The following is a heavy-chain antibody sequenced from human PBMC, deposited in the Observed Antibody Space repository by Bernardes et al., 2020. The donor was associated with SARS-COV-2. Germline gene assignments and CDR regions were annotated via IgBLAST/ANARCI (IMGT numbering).Heavy chain of an antibody. CDR1: GFTFSIYA. Sequence: GGSLRLSCEASGFTFSIYAMSWVRQAPGKGPEWVSAISSSGASRYYADSVKGRSTISRDNSKNTLFLQMNGLRGEDTAVYYCAKRGPGVTGECFDVWGHGKMV. CDR3: AKRGPGVTGECFDV. J-gene: IGHJ3*01. D-gene: IGHD2-8*01. CDR2: ISSSGASR. V-gene: IGHV3-23*01.